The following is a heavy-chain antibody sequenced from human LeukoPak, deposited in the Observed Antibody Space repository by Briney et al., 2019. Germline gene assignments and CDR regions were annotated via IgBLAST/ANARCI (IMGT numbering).Heavy chain of an antibody. CDR3: SRGYDNEKSAY. J-gene: IGHJ4*02. V-gene: IGHV4-34*01. D-gene: IGHD3-22*01. Sequence: SETLSLTCAVYGGSFSGSYWSWIRQPPGKGLEWIGEIHPSGITNYNPSLKSRVSISIDTSENQFSLSLTSVTAADTAVYYCSRGYDNEKSAYWGQGTLVTVSS. CDR2: IHPSGIT. CDR1: GGSFSGSY.